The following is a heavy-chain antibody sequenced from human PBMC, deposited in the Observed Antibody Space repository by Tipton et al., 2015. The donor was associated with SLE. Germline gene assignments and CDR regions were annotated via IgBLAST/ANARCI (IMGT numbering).Heavy chain of an antibody. J-gene: IGHJ3*02. Sequence: LRLSCAASGFTFSSYSMNWVRQAPGKGLEWIGEINHSGSTNYNPSLKSRVTISLDTSKNQFSLKLSSVTAADTAVYYCARKGFDAFDIWGQGTMVTVSS. CDR1: GFTFSSYS. CDR3: ARKGFDAFDI. CDR2: INHSGST. V-gene: IGHV4-34*01.